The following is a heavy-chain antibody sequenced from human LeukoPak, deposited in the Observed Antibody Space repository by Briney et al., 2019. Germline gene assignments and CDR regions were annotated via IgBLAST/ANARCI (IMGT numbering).Heavy chain of an antibody. CDR3: AREGPYDSSGYYDY. J-gene: IGHJ4*02. Sequence: PGGSLRLSCAASGFTFDDYGMSWVRQAPGKGVEWVSGINWNGGSTGYADSVKGRSTISRDNAKNSLYLQMNSLRAEDTALYYCAREGPYDSSGYYDYWGQGTLVTVSS. CDR2: INWNGGST. D-gene: IGHD3-22*01. CDR1: GFTFDDYG. V-gene: IGHV3-20*04.